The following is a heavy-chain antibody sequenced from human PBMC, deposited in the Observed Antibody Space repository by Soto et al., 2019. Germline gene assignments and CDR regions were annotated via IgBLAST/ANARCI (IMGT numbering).Heavy chain of an antibody. CDR2: ISGSGGST. D-gene: IGHD2-21*02. V-gene: IGHV3-23*01. CDR3: VKVGASLPYCGGDCYNRALDY. Sequence: GGSLRLSCAASGFTFSSYAMSWVRQAPGKGLEWVSAISGSGGSTYYADSVKGRFTISRDNSKNTLYLQMNSLRAEDTAVYYCVKVGASLPYCGGDCYNRALDYWGQGTLVTVSS. J-gene: IGHJ4*02. CDR1: GFTFSSYA.